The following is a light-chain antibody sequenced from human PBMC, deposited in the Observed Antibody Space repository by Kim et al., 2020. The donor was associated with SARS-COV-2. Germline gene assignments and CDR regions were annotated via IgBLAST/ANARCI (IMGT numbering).Light chain of an antibody. CDR3: QQYNSYRIT. CDR1: QSISSW. CDR2: KAS. V-gene: IGKV1-5*03. J-gene: IGKJ5*01. Sequence: DIQMTQSPSTLSASVGDRVTITCRASQSISSWLAWYQQNPGKAPKLLIYKASSLESGVPSRFSGSGSGTEFTLTISSLQPDDFATYYCQQYNSYRITFGQGTRLEIK.